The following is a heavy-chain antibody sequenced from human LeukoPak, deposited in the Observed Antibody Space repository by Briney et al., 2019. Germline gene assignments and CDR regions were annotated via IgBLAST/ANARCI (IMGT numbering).Heavy chain of an antibody. D-gene: IGHD1-26*01. V-gene: IGHV1-69*13. CDR3: ARADIVGATWDY. CDR1: DYTFTSYG. J-gene: IGHJ4*02. Sequence: GASVKVSCKASDYTFTSYGISWVRQAPGQGLEWMGGIIPIFGTANYAQKFQGRVTITADESTSTAYMELSSLRSEDTAVYYCARADIVGATWDYWGQGTLVTVSS. CDR2: IIPIFGTA.